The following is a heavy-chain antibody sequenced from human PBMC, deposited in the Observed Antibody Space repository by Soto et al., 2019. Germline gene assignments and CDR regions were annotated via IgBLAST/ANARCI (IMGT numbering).Heavy chain of an antibody. CDR2: IDPGDSQT. Sequence: GESLKISCKGSGYSFAGYWITWVRQKPGKGLEWMGRIDPGDSQTYYSPSFRGHVTISVTKSITTVFLQWSSLRASDTAVYYCARGGFTMVRDYGMDVWGQGTTVTVSS. CDR1: GYSFAGYW. J-gene: IGHJ6*02. CDR3: ARGGFTMVRDYGMDV. V-gene: IGHV5-10-1*01. D-gene: IGHD3-10*01.